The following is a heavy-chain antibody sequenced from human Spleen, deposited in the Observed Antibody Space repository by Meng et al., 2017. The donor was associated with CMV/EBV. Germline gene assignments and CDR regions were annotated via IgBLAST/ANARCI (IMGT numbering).Heavy chain of an antibody. V-gene: IGHV3-30*02. CDR2: IRYDGSDK. Sequence: GESLKISCAASGFTFSSFGMHWVRQAPGKGLEWLAFIRYDGSDKYYADSVKGPFTISRDNSKNTLYLQMNSLKIQDTAVYYCARDKNTMVRGARISYYYGMDVWGQGTTVTVSS. CDR1: GFTFSSFG. J-gene: IGHJ6*02. CDR3: ARDKNTMVRGARISYYYGMDV. D-gene: IGHD3-10*01.